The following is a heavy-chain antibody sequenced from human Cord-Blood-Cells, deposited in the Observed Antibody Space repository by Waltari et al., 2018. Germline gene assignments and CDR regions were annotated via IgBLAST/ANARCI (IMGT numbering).Heavy chain of an antibody. CDR1: GYTFTGYY. D-gene: IGHD7-27*01. J-gene: IGHJ4*02. CDR2: INPNSGGT. Sequence: GKKVQSGAEVKKPGASVKVSCKASGYTFTGYYMHWVRQAPGQGLEWMGRINPNSGGTNYAQKFQGRVTMTRDTSISTAYMELSRLRSDDTAVYYCARVAGGRPGDYPKPDYWGQGTLVTVSS. V-gene: IGHV1-2*06. CDR3: ARVAGGRPGDYPKPDY.